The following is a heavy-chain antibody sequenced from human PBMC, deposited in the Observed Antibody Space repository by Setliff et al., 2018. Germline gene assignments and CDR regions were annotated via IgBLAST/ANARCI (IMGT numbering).Heavy chain of an antibody. Sequence: ASVKVSCKASGYIFKSYGISWVRQAPGQGLEWVGWISSYNDVTTYAQRFQGRVTLTKDTSTSAAYMELRSLRSDDSAVYYCSRLVRYCTTTSCQRLSGDEYWGQGTLVTVSS. D-gene: IGHD2-2*01. CDR2: ISSYNDVT. V-gene: IGHV1-18*01. J-gene: IGHJ4*02. CDR3: SRLVRYCTTTSCQRLSGDEY. CDR1: GYIFKSYG.